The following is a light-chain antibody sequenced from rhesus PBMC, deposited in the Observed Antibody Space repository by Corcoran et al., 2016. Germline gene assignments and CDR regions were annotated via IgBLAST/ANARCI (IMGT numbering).Light chain of an antibody. CDR3: QQHNSYPLT. CDR1: QGISSY. V-gene: IGKV1-25*01. Sequence: DIQMTQSPSSLSASVGDRVTITCRASQGISSYLAWYQQKPGKSPKLLIYAASTLKSGVPSRFSGSGSGTDFTRTISSRQPEDFATYYCQQHNSYPLTFGGGTKVELK. J-gene: IGKJ4*01. CDR2: AAS.